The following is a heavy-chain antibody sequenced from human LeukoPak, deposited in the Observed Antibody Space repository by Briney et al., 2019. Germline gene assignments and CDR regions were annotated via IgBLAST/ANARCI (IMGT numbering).Heavy chain of an antibody. CDR2: ISGSGGST. D-gene: IGHD3-10*01. CDR1: VFTFSSYA. Sequence: GGSLRLSCAASVFTFSSYAMSCVRQAPWKGLEWVSAISGSGGSTYYADSVKGRFTISRDNSKNTLYLAMNSLRAEDTAVYYCAKGRYYYGSGKRYYLDYWGQGTLVTVSS. J-gene: IGHJ4*02. CDR3: AKGRYYYGSGKRYYLDY. V-gene: IGHV3-23*01.